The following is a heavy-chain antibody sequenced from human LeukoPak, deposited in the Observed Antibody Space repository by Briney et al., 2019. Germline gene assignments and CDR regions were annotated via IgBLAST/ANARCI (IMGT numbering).Heavy chain of an antibody. CDR1: GFTFSSYA. Sequence: GGSLRLSCAASGFTFSSYAMHWVRQAPGKGLEYVTAISSNGGSTYYANSVKGRFTISRDNSKNTLYLQMGSLRAEDMAVYYCARGADVVVTARAFDIWGQGTMVTVSS. V-gene: IGHV3-64*01. CDR3: ARGADVVVTARAFDI. D-gene: IGHD2-21*02. J-gene: IGHJ3*02. CDR2: ISSNGGST.